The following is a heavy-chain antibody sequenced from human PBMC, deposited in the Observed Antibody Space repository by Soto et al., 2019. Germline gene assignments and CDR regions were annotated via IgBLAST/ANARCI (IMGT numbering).Heavy chain of an antibody. Sequence: ASVKVSCKASRYTFTSYSMHWVRQAPGQGLEWMGIINPSDGSTNYAQNFKGRLTMTRDTSTSTVYMELSSLRFEDTAVYYCAREGSGHYLRQSAYWGQGTLVTVSS. V-gene: IGHV1-46*01. D-gene: IGHD1-26*01. CDR3: AREGSGHYLRQSAY. CDR1: RYTFTSYS. CDR2: INPSDGST. J-gene: IGHJ4*02.